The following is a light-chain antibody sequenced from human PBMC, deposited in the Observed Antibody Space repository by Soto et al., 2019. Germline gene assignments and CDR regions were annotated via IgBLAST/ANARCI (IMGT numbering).Light chain of an antibody. CDR1: SSDVGGYNY. CDR3: CSYTASNTRQIV. V-gene: IGLV2-14*03. CDR2: DVS. Sequence: QSALTQPASVSGSPGQSITISCTGTSSDVGGYNYVSWYQHHPGKAPKLMIYDVSNRPFGVSNRFSGSKSGNTASLTISGLQPEDEADYYCCSYTASNTRQIVFGTGTKVTVL. J-gene: IGLJ1*01.